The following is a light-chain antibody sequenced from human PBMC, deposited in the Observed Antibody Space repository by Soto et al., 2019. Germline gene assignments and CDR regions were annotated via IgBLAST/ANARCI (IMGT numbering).Light chain of an antibody. CDR2: SNN. Sequence: QSVLTQPPSASGTPGQKVFISCSGSSSNIGGTNYAYLYQQLPGAAPKLLMHSNNLRPSGVPERISGSKFGTAASLAISGLRSEDEAVYYCASWDDRLGAVIFGGGTKATVL. J-gene: IGLJ2*01. CDR3: ASWDDRLGAVI. V-gene: IGLV1-47*02. CDR1: SSNIGGTNY.